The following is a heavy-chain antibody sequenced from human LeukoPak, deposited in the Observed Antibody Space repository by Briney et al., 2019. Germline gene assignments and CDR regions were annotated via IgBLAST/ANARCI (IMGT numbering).Heavy chain of an antibody. CDR2: FSGSGDST. D-gene: IGHD2-15*01. J-gene: IGHJ4*02. V-gene: IGHV3-23*01. Sequence: GGSLRLSCAASGFTFSTFGMTWVRQAPGKGLEWVSTFSGSGDSTYYADSVKGRFTISRDNSKNTLYLQMGSLRPEDMAVYYCARVEGRYCSGGSCYSYLLSPPTFDYWGQGTLVTVSS. CDR3: ARVEGRYCSGGSCYSYLLSPPTFDY. CDR1: GFTFSTFG.